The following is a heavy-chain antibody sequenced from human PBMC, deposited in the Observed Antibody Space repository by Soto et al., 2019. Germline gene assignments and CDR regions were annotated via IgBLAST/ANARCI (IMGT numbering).Heavy chain of an antibody. V-gene: IGHV2-5*02. CDR2: IYWGDTK. Sequence: QITLKESGPTLVKPTQTLTLTCTFSGFSLTTDRVGVGWIRQPPGEALEWLAVIYWGDTKTYRPSLESRLTITKDTSKNQVALTMTNMDSVDTATYYCAHAYGGRSLYWGQGTLVTVSS. D-gene: IGHD1-26*01. J-gene: IGHJ4*02. CDR1: GFSLTTDRVG. CDR3: AHAYGGRSLY.